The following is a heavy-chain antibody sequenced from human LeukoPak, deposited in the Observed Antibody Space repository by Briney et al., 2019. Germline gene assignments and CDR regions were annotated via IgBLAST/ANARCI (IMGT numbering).Heavy chain of an antibody. V-gene: IGHV1-46*01. Sequence: GASVKVSCTASGYTFTSYYMHWVRQAPGQGLEWMGIINPSGGSTSYAQKFQGRVTMTRDTSTSTVYMELSSLRSEDTAVYYCARDHQDTGYYGSGRYFFAEHLTPRANWFDPWGQGTLVTVSS. D-gene: IGHD3-10*01. J-gene: IGHJ5*02. CDR3: ARDHQDTGYYGSGRYFFAEHLTPRANWFDP. CDR2: INPSGGST. CDR1: GYTFTSYY.